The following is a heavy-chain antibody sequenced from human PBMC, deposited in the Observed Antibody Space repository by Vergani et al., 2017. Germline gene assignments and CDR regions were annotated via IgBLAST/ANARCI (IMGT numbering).Heavy chain of an antibody. CDR2: IYYSGST. CDR1: GGSVSSGSYY. V-gene: IGHV4-61*01. Sequence: QVQLQESGPGLVKPSETLSLTCTVSGGSVSSGSYYWSWIRQPPGKGLEWIGYIYYSGSTNHNPSLKSRVTISVDTSKNQFSLKLSSVTAADTAVYYCARATAKWGLGDYWGQGTLVTVSS. D-gene: IGHD1-26*01. CDR3: ARATAKWGLGDY. J-gene: IGHJ4*02.